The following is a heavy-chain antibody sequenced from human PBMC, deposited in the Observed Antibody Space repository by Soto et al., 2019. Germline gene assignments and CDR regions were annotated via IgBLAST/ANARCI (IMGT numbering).Heavy chain of an antibody. V-gene: IGHV4-39*01. D-gene: IGHD7-27*01. Sequence: PTEAPSLTCTVSGGSIGSSSYYWGWILQPQGKGLEWIGSIYYSGSTYYNPSLKSRVTISVDTSKNQFSLKLSSVTAADTAVYYCASHVGTKRLRSPPHSFDSMAVWGKGTTVS. CDR2: IYYSGST. J-gene: IGHJ6*03. CDR1: GGSIGSSSYY. CDR3: ASHVGTKRLRSPPHSFDSMAV.